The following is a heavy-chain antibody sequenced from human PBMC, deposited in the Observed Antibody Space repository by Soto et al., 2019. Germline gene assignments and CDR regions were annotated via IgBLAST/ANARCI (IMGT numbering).Heavy chain of an antibody. CDR2: FDPGDGET. CDR1: GYTLTELS. V-gene: IGHV1-24*01. J-gene: IGHJ6*03. Sequence: ASVKVSCKVSGYTLTELSMHWVRRAPGKGLEWMGGFDPGDGETIYAQKFQGRVTMTRDTSTATAYMELSSLRSEDTAVYYCARESGGATATLDYYYFYMDVWGKGTTVTVSS. D-gene: IGHD5-12*01. CDR3: ARESGGATATLDYYYFYMDV.